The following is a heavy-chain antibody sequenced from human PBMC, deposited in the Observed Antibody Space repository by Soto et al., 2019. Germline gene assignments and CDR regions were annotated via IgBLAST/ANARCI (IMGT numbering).Heavy chain of an antibody. CDR3: AVGKGDGYNFGAFDI. V-gene: IGHV1-45*02. CDR1: GYTLTYRY. Sequence: ASVKVSCTASGYTLTYRYLHWVRQATGQALEWMGWITPFNGNTNYAQKFQDRVTITRDRSMSTAYMELSSLRSEDTAMYYCAVGKGDGYNFGAFDIWGQGTMVTVSS. D-gene: IGHD5-12*01. J-gene: IGHJ3*02. CDR2: ITPFNGNT.